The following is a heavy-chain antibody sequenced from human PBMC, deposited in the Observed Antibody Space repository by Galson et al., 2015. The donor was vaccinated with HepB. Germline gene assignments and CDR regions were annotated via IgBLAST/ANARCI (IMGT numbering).Heavy chain of an antibody. D-gene: IGHD2-2*01. CDR3: AKDELGCSSTSCYRPGSDAFDI. CDR2: ISGSGGSA. J-gene: IGHJ3*02. CDR1: GFTFSSYA. Sequence: SLRLSCAASGFTFSSYAMSWVRQAPGKGLEWVSAISGSGGSAYYADSVKGRFTISRDNSKNTLYPQMNSLRAEDTAVYYCAKDELGCSSTSCYRPGSDAFDIWGQGTMVTVSS. V-gene: IGHV3-23*01.